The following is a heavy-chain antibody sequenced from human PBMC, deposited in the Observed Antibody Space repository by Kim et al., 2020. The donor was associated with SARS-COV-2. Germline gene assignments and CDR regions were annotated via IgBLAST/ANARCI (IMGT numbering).Heavy chain of an antibody. CDR3: ARRYCSGGSCYLGY. J-gene: IGHJ4*02. CDR2: ISSSSSTI. Sequence: GGSLRLSCAASGFTFSSYSMNWVRQAPGKGLEWVSYISSSSSTIYYADSVKGRFTISRDNAKNSLYLQMNSLRDEDTAVYYCARRYCSGGSCYLGYWGQGNLVTVSS. V-gene: IGHV3-48*02. CDR1: GFTFSSYS. D-gene: IGHD2-15*01.